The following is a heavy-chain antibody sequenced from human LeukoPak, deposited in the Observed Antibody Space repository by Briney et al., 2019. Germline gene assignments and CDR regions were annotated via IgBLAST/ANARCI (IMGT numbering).Heavy chain of an antibody. D-gene: IGHD1-7*01. V-gene: IGHV3-73*01. J-gene: IGHJ6*03. CDR2: IRSKANSYAT. CDR3: TREDSYNWNWGSYYYMDV. Sequence: GGSLRLSCAASGFTFSGSAMHWVRQASGKGLEWVGRIRSKANSYATAYAASVKGRFTISRDDSKNTAYQQMNSLKTEDTAVYYCTREDSYNWNWGSYYYMDVWGKGTTVTVSS. CDR1: GFTFSGSA.